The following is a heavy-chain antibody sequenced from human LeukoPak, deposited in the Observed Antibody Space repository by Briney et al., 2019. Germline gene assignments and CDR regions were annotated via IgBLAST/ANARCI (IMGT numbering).Heavy chain of an antibody. CDR2: ISYDGSNK. V-gene: IGHV3-30*04. D-gene: IGHD4-11*01. Sequence: GGSLRLSCAASGFTFSSYAMHWVRQAPGKGLEGVAVISYDGSNKYYADSVKGRFTMARDNAENSVFLHMSSLREDDTAVYYCARPSVNDYSDFAYWGQGALVTVSS. J-gene: IGHJ1*01. CDR3: ARPSVNDYSDFAY. CDR1: GFTFSSYA.